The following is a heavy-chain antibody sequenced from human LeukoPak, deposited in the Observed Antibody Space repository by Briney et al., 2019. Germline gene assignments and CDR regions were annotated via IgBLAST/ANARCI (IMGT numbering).Heavy chain of an antibody. CDR2: VNTNTGNP. CDR3: ARVYGYYDSSGYYP. J-gene: IGHJ5*02. CDR1: GYTFTSYA. D-gene: IGHD3-22*01. Sequence: ASVKVSCKASGYTFTSYAMNWVRQAPGQGLEWMGWVNTNTGNPTYAQGFTGRFVFSLDTSVSTAYLQISSLKAEDTAVYYCARVYGYYDSSGYYPRGQGTLVTVSS. V-gene: IGHV7-4-1*02.